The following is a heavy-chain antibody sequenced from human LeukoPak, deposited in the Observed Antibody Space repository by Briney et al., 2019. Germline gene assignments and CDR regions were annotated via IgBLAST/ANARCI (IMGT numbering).Heavy chain of an antibody. CDR2: MNPNSGNT. Sequence: ASVKVSCKASGYTFTSYDINWVRQATGQGLEWMGWMNPNSGNTGYAQKFQGRVTITRNTSISTAYMELSSLRSEDTAVYYCARGRKGYSGYALYYYYYMDVWGKGTTVTVSS. CDR1: GYTFTSYD. J-gene: IGHJ6*03. V-gene: IGHV1-8*03. D-gene: IGHD5-12*01. CDR3: ARGRKGYSGYALYYYYYMDV.